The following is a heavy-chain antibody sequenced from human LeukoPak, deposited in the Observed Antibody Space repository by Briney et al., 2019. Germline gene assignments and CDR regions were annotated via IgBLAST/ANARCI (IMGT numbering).Heavy chain of an antibody. CDR2: IYHSGST. CDR1: GGSISSGGYY. D-gene: IGHD6-13*01. Sequence: SETLSLTCTVSGGSISSGGYYWSWIRQPPGKGLEWIGYIYHSGSTNYNPSLKSRVTISVDTSKNQFSLKLSSVTAADTAAYYCARGPRIAAAGTGYFQHWGQGTLVTVSS. CDR3: ARGPRIAAAGTGYFQH. V-gene: IGHV4-61*08. J-gene: IGHJ1*01.